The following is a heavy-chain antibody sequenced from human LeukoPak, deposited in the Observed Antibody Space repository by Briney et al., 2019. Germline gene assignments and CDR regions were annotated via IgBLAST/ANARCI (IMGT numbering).Heavy chain of an antibody. V-gene: IGHV3-21*01. Sequence: GGSLRLSCAASGFTFSSYSMNWVRQAPGKGLEWVSSISSSSSYIYYADSVKGRFTISRDNAKNSLYLQMNSLRAEDTAVYYCARDLSSITMVRGVLGYWGQGTLITVSS. CDR1: GFTFSSYS. D-gene: IGHD3-10*01. CDR2: ISSSSSYI. CDR3: ARDLSSITMVRGVLGY. J-gene: IGHJ4*02.